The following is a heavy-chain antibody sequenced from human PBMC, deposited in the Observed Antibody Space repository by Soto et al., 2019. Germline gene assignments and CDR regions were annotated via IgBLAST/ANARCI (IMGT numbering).Heavy chain of an antibody. Sequence: EVQLLESGGGLVQPGGSLRLSCAASGFTFSTYAMYWVRQAPGKGLEWVSTISRRDTSTYYADSVKGRFTISRDNSKNTLYLQMNSLRAEDTAVYYCARARIFGVVNHYYYYGMDVWGQGTTVTVSS. CDR1: GFTFSTYA. J-gene: IGHJ6*02. CDR3: ARARIFGVVNHYYYYGMDV. CDR2: ISRRDTST. V-gene: IGHV3-23*01. D-gene: IGHD3-3*01.